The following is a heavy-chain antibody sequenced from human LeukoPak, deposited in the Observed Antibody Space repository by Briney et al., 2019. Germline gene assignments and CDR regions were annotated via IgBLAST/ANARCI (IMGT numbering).Heavy chain of an antibody. CDR1: GGSISSHY. J-gene: IGHJ6*02. CDR3: ARVSGTRVWCSTTWGGHYYGMDV. V-gene: IGHV4-59*11. Sequence: SETLSLTCTVSGGSISSHYWSWIRQPPGKGLEWIGYIYYSGTTNYNPSLKSRLTISVDTSKNQFSLKLTSVTAADTAIYYCARVSGTRVWCSTTWGGHYYGMDVWGQGTTVTVSS. D-gene: IGHD2-2*01. CDR2: IYYSGTT.